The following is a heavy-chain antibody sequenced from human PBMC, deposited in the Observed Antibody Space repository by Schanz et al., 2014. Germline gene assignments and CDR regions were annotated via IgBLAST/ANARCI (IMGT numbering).Heavy chain of an antibody. CDR3: AREVGLYDRGWFDP. D-gene: IGHD3-22*01. Sequence: QVQLVQSGTQVKKPGASVKVSCKASGYNLSAYSLHWVRQAPGQGLEWMGIVNPSVRGTHFAREFQGRVTITADKSSDTAYMELSSLRSEDTAVYYCAREVGLYDRGWFDPGGQGTVXAASS. J-gene: IGHJ5*02. CDR2: VNPSVRGT. V-gene: IGHV1-46*01. CDR1: GYNLSAYS.